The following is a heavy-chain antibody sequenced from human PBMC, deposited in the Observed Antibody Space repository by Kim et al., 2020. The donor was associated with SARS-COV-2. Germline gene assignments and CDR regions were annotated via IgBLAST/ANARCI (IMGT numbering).Heavy chain of an antibody. J-gene: IGHJ4*02. CDR3: ARAYGDYSTYYFDY. D-gene: IGHD4-17*01. V-gene: IGHV3-53*01. Sequence: ADSVKGRFNISRDNSKNTLYLQRNSLRAEDTAVYYCARAYGDYSTYYFDYWGQGTLVTVSS.